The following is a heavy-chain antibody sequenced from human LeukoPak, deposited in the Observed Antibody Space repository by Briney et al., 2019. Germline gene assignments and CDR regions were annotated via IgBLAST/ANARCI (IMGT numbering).Heavy chain of an antibody. J-gene: IGHJ5*02. V-gene: IGHV4-39*01. CDR3: ARREGITGTTKWFDP. Sequence: SETLSLTCIVSGGSISSSSYYWGWIRQPPGKGLEWIGSIYYSGSTYYNPSLKSRVTISVDTSKNQFSLKLSSVTAADTAMYYCARREGITGTTKWFDPWGQGTLVTVSS. D-gene: IGHD1-7*01. CDR1: GGSISSSSYY. CDR2: IYYSGST.